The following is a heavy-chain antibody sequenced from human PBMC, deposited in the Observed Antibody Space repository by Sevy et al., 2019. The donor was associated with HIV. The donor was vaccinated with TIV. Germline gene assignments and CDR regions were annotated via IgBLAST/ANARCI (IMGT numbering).Heavy chain of an antibody. V-gene: IGHV1-24*01. D-gene: IGHD2-2*01. J-gene: IGHJ6*02. CDR2: FDPEDGET. CDR1: GYTLTELY. CDR3: AMPLVVPAADYYYYGMDV. Sequence: ASVKVSCKVSGYTLTELYMHWVRQAPGKGLEWMGGFDPEDGETIYEQKFQGRVTMTEDTSTDTAYMELSSLRSEDTAVYYCAMPLVVPAADYYYYGMDVWGQGTTVTVSS.